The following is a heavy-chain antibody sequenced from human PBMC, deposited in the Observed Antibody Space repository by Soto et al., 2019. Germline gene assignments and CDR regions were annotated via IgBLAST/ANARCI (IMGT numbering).Heavy chain of an antibody. V-gene: IGHV2-5*02. D-gene: IGHD2-15*01. J-gene: IGHJ4*02. CDR3: AVEVAPYYFDY. CDR1: GFSLSTSGVG. Sequence: QITLKESGPTLVKPTQTLTLTCTFSGFSLSTSGVGVGWIRQPPGKALQWLALIYWDNDKRYSPSLKSRLTITKDTSKNQAVLTMTNMDPVDTATYYCAVEVAPYYFDYWGQATLVTVSS. CDR2: IYWDNDK.